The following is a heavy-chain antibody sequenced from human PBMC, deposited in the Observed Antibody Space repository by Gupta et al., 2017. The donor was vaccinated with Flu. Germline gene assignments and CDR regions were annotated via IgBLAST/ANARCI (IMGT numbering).Heavy chain of an antibody. CDR1: LTFSSYW. CDR2: IKPDGSDK. CDR3: ARDDGSKSVDY. D-gene: IGHD1-26*01. Sequence: LTFSSYWMTWVRQAPGKGLEWVANIKPDGSDKYYVDSVKGRFTISRDNAKKSLYLQMNSLRAEDTAVYYCARDDGSKSVDYWGQGTLVTVSS. J-gene: IGHJ4*02. V-gene: IGHV3-7*01.